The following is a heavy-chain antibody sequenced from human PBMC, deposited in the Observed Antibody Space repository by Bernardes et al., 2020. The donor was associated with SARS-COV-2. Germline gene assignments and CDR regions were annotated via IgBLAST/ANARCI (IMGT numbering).Heavy chain of an antibody. CDR1: GGSISSSSYY. V-gene: IGHV4-39*01. CDR2: IYYSGST. D-gene: IGHD1-26*01. Sequence: SETLSLTCTVSGGSISSSSYYWGWIRQPPGKGLEWIGSIYYSGSTYYNPSLKSRVTISVDTSKNQFSLKLSSVTAADTAVYYCARYPVLGATAAHAFDIWGQGTMVTVSS. CDR3: ARYPVLGATAAHAFDI. J-gene: IGHJ3*02.